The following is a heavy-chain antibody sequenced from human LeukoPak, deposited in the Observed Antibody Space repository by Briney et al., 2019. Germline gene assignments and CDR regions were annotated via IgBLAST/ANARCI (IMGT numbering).Heavy chain of an antibody. CDR2: ISYDGINK. CDR3: AREGYCSSTNCPRAFDI. Sequence: GGSLRLSCAASGFTFSKYAMHWVRQAPGKGLDWVAVISYDGINKYYADSVKGRFTISRDNAKNTLSLQMNSLRAEDTAVYYCAREGYCSSTNCPRAFDIWGQGTTVTVSS. V-gene: IGHV3-30*01. CDR1: GFTFSKYA. D-gene: IGHD2-2*01. J-gene: IGHJ3*02.